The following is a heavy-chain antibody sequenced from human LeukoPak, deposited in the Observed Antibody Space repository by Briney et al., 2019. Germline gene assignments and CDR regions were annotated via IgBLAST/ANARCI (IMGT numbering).Heavy chain of an antibody. CDR2: INPNSGGT. V-gene: IGHV1-2*02. D-gene: IGHD3-9*01. CDR3: ATTYGGGYFDCLPFDY. CDR1: GYTFTGYY. Sequence: GASVKVSCKASGYTFTGYYMHWVRQAPGQGLEWMGWINPNSGGTNYAQKFQGRVTMTRDTSISTAYMELSRLRSDDTAVYYCATTYGGGYFDCLPFDYWGQGTLVTVSS. J-gene: IGHJ4*02.